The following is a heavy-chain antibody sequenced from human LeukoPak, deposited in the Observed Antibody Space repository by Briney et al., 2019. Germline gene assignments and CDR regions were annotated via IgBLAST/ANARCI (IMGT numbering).Heavy chain of an antibody. J-gene: IGHJ3*02. V-gene: IGHV3-23*01. CDR2: ISGGGGST. CDR3: ANYPPMRSRIVDPDAFDI. D-gene: IGHD3-22*01. Sequence: GGSLRLSCAASGFTFTSYSMNWVRQAPGKGLEWVSTISGGGGSTYYADSVKGRFTISRDNSKNTLYLQVNSLRAEDTAVYYCANYPPMRSRIVDPDAFDIWGQGTMVTVSS. CDR1: GFTFTSYS.